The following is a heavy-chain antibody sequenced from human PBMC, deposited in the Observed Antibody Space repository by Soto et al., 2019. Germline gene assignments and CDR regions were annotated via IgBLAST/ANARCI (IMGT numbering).Heavy chain of an antibody. CDR3: AKDIAVAGTYYFDY. CDR2: ISYNGSNK. Sequence: GGSLRLSCAASGFTFSSYAMSWVRQAPGKGLEWVAVISYNGSNKYYADSVKGRFTISRDNSKNTLYLQMDSLRAEDTAVYYCAKDIAVAGTYYFDYWGQGTLVTVSS. J-gene: IGHJ4*02. CDR1: GFTFSSYA. D-gene: IGHD6-19*01. V-gene: IGHV3-30*18.